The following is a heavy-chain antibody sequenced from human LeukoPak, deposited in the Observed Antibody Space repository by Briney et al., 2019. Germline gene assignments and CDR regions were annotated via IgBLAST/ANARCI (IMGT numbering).Heavy chain of an antibody. J-gene: IGHJ6*04. V-gene: IGHV3-48*03. Sequence: PGGSLRLSCVASGFSFSSYEMNWVRQAPGKGLEWVSYISSSGSTIYYADSVKGRFTISRDNAKNSLYLQMNSLSAEDTAVSYCAELGITMIGGVWGKGTTVTISS. CDR3: AELGITMIGGV. CDR1: GFSFSSYE. CDR2: ISSSGSTI. D-gene: IGHD3-10*02.